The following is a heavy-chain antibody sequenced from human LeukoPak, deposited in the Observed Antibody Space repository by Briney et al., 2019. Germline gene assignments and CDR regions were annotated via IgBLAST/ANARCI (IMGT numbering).Heavy chain of an antibody. CDR2: IYPGDFDT. CDR3: ARLSGYYDSTAGFFDN. Sequence: GESLKISCQGSGYSFPSYWIGWVRQMPGKGLEWMGIIYPGDFDTRYSPSFQGQVTISADKSISTAHLQWTSLQASDTAMYYCARLSGYYDSTAGFFDNWGQGTLLTVSS. J-gene: IGHJ4*02. V-gene: IGHV5-51*01. D-gene: IGHD3-22*01. CDR1: GYSFPSYW.